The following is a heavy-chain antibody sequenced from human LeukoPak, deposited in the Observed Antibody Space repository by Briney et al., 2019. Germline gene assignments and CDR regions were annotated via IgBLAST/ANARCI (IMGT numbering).Heavy chain of an antibody. V-gene: IGHV3-74*01. Sequence: PGGSLRLSCAVSGLTFRNYWMHWVRQAPGKGLVWVSRINGDGSDISYADSVKGRFTISRDNAKNTLSLHMNSLTDDDTALYYCTGGFGHNWSPFENWGQGTLVTVSS. D-gene: IGHD1-1*01. J-gene: IGHJ4*02. CDR1: GLTFRNYW. CDR2: INGDGSDI. CDR3: TGGFGHNWSPFEN.